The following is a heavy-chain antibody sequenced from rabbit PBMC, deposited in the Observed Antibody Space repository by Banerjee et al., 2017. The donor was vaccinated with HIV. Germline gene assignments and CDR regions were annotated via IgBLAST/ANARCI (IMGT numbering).Heavy chain of an antibody. D-gene: IGHD1-1*01. V-gene: IGHV1S40*01. CDR3: ARGSTSAAYITPYGMDL. CDR2: IYTGSSGST. CDR1: GFSFSSGYC. J-gene: IGHJ6*01. Sequence: QSLEESGGDLVKPGASLTLTCTASGFSFSSGYCMCWVRQAPGKGLEWIACIYTGSSGSTYYASWAKGRFTISKTSSTTVTLQMTSLTAADTATYFCARGSTSAAYITPYGMDLWGQGTLVTVS.